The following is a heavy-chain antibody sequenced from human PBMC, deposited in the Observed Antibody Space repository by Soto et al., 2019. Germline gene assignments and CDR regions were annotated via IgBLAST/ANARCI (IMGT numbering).Heavy chain of an antibody. J-gene: IGHJ4*02. V-gene: IGHV3-72*01. CDR1: GFTFSDHY. D-gene: IGHD4-17*01. CDR2: TRNKANSYTT. Sequence: EVQLVESGGGLVQPGGSLRLSCAASGFTFSDHYMDWVRQAPGKGLEWVGRTRNKANSYTTEYAASVKGRFTISRDDSTPPLYLKMTRLKTEDTAVYSCARGNGAFAYWGQGTLVTVSS. CDR3: ARGNGAFAY.